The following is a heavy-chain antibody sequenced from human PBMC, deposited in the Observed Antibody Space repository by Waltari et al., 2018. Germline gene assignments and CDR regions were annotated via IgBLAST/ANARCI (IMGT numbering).Heavy chain of an antibody. Sequence: EVQLLESGGGLVQPGGSLRLSCAASGLTFSSYAMSWVRQAPGKGLEWVSAISGSGGSTYYADSVKGRFTISRDNSKNTLYLQMNSLRAEDTAVYYCAKGHYYYYGMDVWGQGTTVTVSS. V-gene: IGHV3-23*01. J-gene: IGHJ6*02. CDR2: ISGSGGST. CDR3: AKGHYYYYGMDV. CDR1: GLTFSSYA.